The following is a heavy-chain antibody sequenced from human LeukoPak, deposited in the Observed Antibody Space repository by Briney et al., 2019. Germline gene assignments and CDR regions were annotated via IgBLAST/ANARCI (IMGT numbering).Heavy chain of an antibody. CDR1: GFTFGSYW. CDR2: INGDGSST. D-gene: IGHD1-26*01. V-gene: IGHV3-74*01. J-gene: IGHJ4*02. Sequence: GGSLILSCAAAGFTFGSYWMHWVRQAPGKGLVWVSRINGDGSSTNYADSVKGRFTISRDNAKNTLYLQMNSLRAEDTAVYYCAGGWDYFDYWGQGTMVTVSS. CDR3: AGGWDYFDY.